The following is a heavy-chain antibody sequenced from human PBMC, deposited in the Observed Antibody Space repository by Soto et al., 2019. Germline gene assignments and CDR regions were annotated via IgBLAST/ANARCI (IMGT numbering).Heavy chain of an antibody. CDR3: AGRPYRGSYNYYYGMDV. V-gene: IGHV3-48*02. CDR2: ISSSSSTI. D-gene: IGHD1-26*01. CDR1: GFTFSSYS. J-gene: IGHJ6*02. Sequence: EVQLVESGGGLEQPGGSLRLSCAASGFTFSSYSMNWVRQAPGKGLEWVSYISSSSSTIYYADSVKGRFTISRDNAKNSLYLQMNSLRDEDTAVYYCAGRPYRGSYNYYYGMDVWGQGTTVTVSS.